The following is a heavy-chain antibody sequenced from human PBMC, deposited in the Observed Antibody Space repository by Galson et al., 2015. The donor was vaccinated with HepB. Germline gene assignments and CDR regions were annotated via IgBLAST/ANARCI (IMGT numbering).Heavy chain of an antibody. V-gene: IGHV3-23*01. Sequence: LRLSCAASGFTFSSYAMSWVRQAPGKGLEWVSAISGSGGSTYYADSVKGRFTISRDNSKNTLYLQMNSLRAEDAAVYYCANSLGLYSGSSRGYFDYWGQGTLVTVSS. CDR1: GFTFSSYA. CDR3: ANSLGLYSGSSRGYFDY. CDR2: ISGSGGST. D-gene: IGHD1-26*01. J-gene: IGHJ4*02.